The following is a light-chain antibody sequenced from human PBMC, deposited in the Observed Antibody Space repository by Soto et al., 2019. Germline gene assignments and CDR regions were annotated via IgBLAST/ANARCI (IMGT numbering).Light chain of an antibody. Sequence: QSVLTQPPSVSGAPGQRVTISCTGNSSNLGAGYDVHWYQQLPGAAPKLVIFGNRNRPSGVPERFSGSKSVTSASLAITGLEAEDEDDYYCQAYDYSLTASVFGGGTKVTVL. CDR1: SSNLGAGYD. J-gene: IGLJ3*02. CDR2: GNR. CDR3: QAYDYSLTASV. V-gene: IGLV1-40*01.